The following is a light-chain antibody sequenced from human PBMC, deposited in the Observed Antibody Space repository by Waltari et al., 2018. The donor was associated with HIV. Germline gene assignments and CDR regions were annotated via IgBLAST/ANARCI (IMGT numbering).Light chain of an antibody. Sequence: DIQMTQSPSSVSAYVGDRVIITCRASRDIANFLAWYQHKAGEAPKLLIYAASTLQLGVPSRFSGSGSGTDFILTITSLQPEDVATYYCQKFNSAPLIFGGGTKVEIK. CDR2: AAS. V-gene: IGKV1-27*01. CDR3: QKFNSAPLI. CDR1: RDIANF. J-gene: IGKJ4*01.